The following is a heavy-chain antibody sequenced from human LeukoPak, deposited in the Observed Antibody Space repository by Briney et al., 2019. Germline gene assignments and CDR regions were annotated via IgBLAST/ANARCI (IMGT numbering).Heavy chain of an antibody. Sequence: SESLSLTCTVSGASISNYYWSWIRQTPEKGLEWMGNIHASGGSIYYPSLKSRLTLSIHTSRNQLSLKLPSVTAADTAVYFCARLGSYHDFWGQGALVTVSS. D-gene: IGHD1-26*01. CDR2: IHASGGS. CDR1: GASISNYY. V-gene: IGHV4-4*09. J-gene: IGHJ4*02. CDR3: ARLGSYHDF.